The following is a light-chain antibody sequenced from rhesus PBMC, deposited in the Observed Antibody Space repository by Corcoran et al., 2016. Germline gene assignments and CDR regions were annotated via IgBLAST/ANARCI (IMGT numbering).Light chain of an antibody. Sequence: QVILTQSPATLSLSPGERATLSCRASQSVSSYLAWYQQKPGQAPRLLIYGASSRATGIQDRFSGSGSGTDFTLTISSLEPEDFAVYYCQKYSSSPFTFGPGTKLDIK. CDR1: QSVSSY. CDR2: GAS. CDR3: QKYSSSPFT. J-gene: IGKJ3*01. V-gene: IGKV3-53*01.